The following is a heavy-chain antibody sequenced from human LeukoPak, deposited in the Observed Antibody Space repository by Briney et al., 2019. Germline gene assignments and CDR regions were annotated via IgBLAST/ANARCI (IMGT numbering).Heavy chain of an antibody. V-gene: IGHV3-7*01. CDR2: IKEDGSDK. J-gene: IGHJ4*02. CDR1: EFTFSNYW. D-gene: IGHD5-18*01. CDR3: ARDVGYFRFDY. Sequence: GGSLRLSCEAYEFTFSNYWMTWVRQAPGKGLEWVANIKEDGSDKYYVDSVKGRFTISRDNAKNSLYLQMNNLRAEDTAVYYCARDVGYFRFDYWGQGTLVTVSS.